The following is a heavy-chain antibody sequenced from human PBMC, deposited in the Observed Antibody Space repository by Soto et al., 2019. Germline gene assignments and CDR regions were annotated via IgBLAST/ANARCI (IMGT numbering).Heavy chain of an antibody. CDR3: PRDLGAAGGTAC. CDR2: IWSDGTNK. CDR1: GFTFSTYG. J-gene: IGHJ4*02. Sequence: GSLRISCAASGFTFSTYGMHWVRQAPGKGLECVAVIWSDGTNKYYADSVKGRFTISRDNSKNTLYLKMNSLRAEDKAVYYCPRDLGAAGGTACWAQGTLVTVS. D-gene: IGHD6-13*01. V-gene: IGHV3-33*01.